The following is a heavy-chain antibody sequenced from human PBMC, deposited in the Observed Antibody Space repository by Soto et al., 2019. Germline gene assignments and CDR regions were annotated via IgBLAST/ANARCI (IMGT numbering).Heavy chain of an antibody. J-gene: IGHJ4*02. CDR3: ASLAVDYYGSGSFYNSYFDS. Sequence: SETLSLTCAVYGGSFSGYYWSWVRQPPGKGLEWIGEINHSGSTNYNASLKSRVTISVDTSKNQFSLKLSSVTAADTAVYYCASLAVDYYGSGSFYNSYFDSWGQGTLVTVS. D-gene: IGHD3-10*01. CDR2: INHSGST. V-gene: IGHV4-34*01. CDR1: GGSFSGYY.